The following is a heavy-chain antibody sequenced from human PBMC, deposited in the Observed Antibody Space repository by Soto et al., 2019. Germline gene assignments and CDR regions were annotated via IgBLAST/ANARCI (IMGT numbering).Heavy chain of an antibody. Sequence: ASVKVSCKTSGYTFNTYGINWVRQAPGQGLELMGWSSAYDGKTTYAEKFQGRVTLTTDTSTSTAYMELRSLRSDDTAIYYCARDPHEFWTSYWFDPWGQGTSVTVSS. J-gene: IGHJ5*02. CDR3: ARDPHEFWTSYWFDP. CDR1: GYTFNTYG. CDR2: SSAYDGKT. D-gene: IGHD3-3*01. V-gene: IGHV1-18*01.